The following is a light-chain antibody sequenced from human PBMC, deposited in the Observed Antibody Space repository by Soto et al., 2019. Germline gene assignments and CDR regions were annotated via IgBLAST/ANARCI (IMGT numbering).Light chain of an antibody. Sequence: DLPMTQSPSSLSASVGDRVTITCQASQDISNYLNWYQQKPGKAPKLLIYDASNLETGVPSRFSGSGSGTDFTFTISSLQPEDIATYYCQQYDNLPPLFTFGPGTKVDIK. V-gene: IGKV1-33*01. J-gene: IGKJ3*01. CDR1: QDISNY. CDR3: QQYDNLPPLFT. CDR2: DAS.